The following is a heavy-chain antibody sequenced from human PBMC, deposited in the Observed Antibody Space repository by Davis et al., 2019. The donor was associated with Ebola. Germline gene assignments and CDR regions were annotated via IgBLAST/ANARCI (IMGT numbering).Heavy chain of an antibody. D-gene: IGHD2-21*02. CDR3: ARGYSPKCRGGDCVNDF. Sequence: ASVKVSCKASGYIFRNYDINWVRQASGQGLEWMGWVNPYSGHTGYVEKFKGRVTMTGDPSISTAYMELSSLTIDDTAVYYCARGYSPKCRGGDCVNDFWGQGTLVTVST. CDR2: VNPYSGHT. CDR1: GYIFRNYD. V-gene: IGHV1-8*01. J-gene: IGHJ4*02.